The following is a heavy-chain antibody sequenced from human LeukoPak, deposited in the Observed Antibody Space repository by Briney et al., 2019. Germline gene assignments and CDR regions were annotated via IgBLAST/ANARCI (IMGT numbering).Heavy chain of an antibody. CDR3: ARYGSHLTGGYFDY. J-gene: IGHJ4*02. Sequence: GASVKVSCKASGGTFSSYAISWVRQAPGQGLEWMGGIIPIFGTANYAQKFQGRVTITADESTSTAYMELSSLRSEDTAVYYCARYGSHLTGGYFDYWGQGTLVTVSS. CDR1: GGTFSSYA. V-gene: IGHV1-69*13. CDR2: IIPIFGTA. D-gene: IGHD1-26*01.